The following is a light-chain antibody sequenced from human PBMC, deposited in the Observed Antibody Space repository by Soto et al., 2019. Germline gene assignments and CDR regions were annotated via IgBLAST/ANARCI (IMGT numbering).Light chain of an antibody. J-gene: IGKJ3*01. CDR1: QSVSSD. CDR3: QQYNSWPFT. Sequence: IVMTQSPATLSVSPGERATLSCRASQSVSSDLAWYQQKPGQAPRLLIYEASIRATGIAARFSGSGSGTEFTLTISSLQSEDSAVYWCQQYNSWPFTFGPGTKVKFK. CDR2: EAS. V-gene: IGKV3-15*01.